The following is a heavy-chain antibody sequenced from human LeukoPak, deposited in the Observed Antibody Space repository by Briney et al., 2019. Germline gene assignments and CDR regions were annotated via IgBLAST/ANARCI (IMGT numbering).Heavy chain of an antibody. CDR2: IYHTGST. J-gene: IGHJ4*02. V-gene: IGHV4-59*01. CDR1: GGSLSDYY. CDR3: ASRKLGNDY. Sequence: SETLSLTCTLSGGSLSDYYWSWLRQSPGKGLEWLGYIYHTGSTSYSPSLKSRVTISADTSQNQFSLKLSSVTAADTAVYYCASRKLGNDYWGQGTLVTVSS. D-gene: IGHD7-27*01.